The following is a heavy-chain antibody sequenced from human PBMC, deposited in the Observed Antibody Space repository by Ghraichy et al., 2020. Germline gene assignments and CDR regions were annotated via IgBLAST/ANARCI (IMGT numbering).Heavy chain of an antibody. D-gene: IGHD3-22*01. V-gene: IGHV4-59*01. CDR2: IYYSGST. J-gene: IGHJ3*02. Sequence: ESLNISCTVSGGSISSYYWSWIRQPPGKGLEWIGYIYYSGSTNYNPSLKSRVTISVDTSKNQFSLKLSSVTAADTAVYYCARDLAPYYYDSSGGAFDIWGQGTMVTVSS. CDR3: ARDLAPYYYDSSGGAFDI. CDR1: GGSISSYY.